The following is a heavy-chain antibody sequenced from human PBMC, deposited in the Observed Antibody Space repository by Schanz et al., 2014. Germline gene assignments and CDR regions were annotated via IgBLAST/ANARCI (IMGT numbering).Heavy chain of an antibody. CDR3: ARRVPYSFGLDV. Sequence: EVQLVESGGGLVQPGRSLRLSCAASGFTFSSYVMNWVRQAPGRGLEWVSFISASGDSTSYADSVKGRFTISRDNSKNTLYLQMNSLRDEDTAMYYCARRVPYSFGLDVWGQGATVTVSS. CDR2: ISASGDST. J-gene: IGHJ6*02. V-gene: IGHV3-23*04. CDR1: GFTFSSYV. D-gene: IGHD1-1*01.